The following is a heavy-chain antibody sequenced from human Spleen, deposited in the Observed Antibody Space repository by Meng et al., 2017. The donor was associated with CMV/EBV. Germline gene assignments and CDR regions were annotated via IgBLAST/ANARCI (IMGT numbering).Heavy chain of an antibody. J-gene: IGHJ6*02. CDR3: VREGEFTSNLWSGVRHYYGLDV. V-gene: IGHV3-7*01. CDR2: IKQDGSEK. D-gene: IGHD3-3*01. Sequence: GESLKISCAVSRFTLSKYWMSWVRQAPGKGLEWVANIKQDGSEKYYVDSVEGRFTISRDNANNSLYLQMNNLRVEDTGVYYCVREGEFTSNLWSGVRHYYGLDVWGQGTTVTVSS. CDR1: RFTLSKYW.